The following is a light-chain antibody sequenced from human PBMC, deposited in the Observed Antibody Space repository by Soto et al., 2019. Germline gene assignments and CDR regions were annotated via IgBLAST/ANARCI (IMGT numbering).Light chain of an antibody. CDR2: DVS. CDR1: SSDVGGYNY. Sequence: QSALTQPRSVSGSPGQSVTISCTGTSSDVGGYNYVSWYQQHPGKVPKTMIFDVSKRPSGVPDRFSGSKSGNTASLTISGLQAEDEADYYCCSYAGRYTLVVFGGGTKVTVL. CDR3: CSYAGRYTLVV. J-gene: IGLJ2*01. V-gene: IGLV2-11*01.